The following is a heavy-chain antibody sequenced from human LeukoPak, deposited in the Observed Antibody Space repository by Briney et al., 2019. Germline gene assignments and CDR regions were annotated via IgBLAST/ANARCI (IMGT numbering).Heavy chain of an antibody. D-gene: IGHD6-19*01. CDR3: APIVRNGWNYFDY. CDR2: IYYSGST. J-gene: IGHJ4*02. CDR1: GDSISSSSYF. V-gene: IGHV4-39*01. Sequence: PSETLSLTCTVSGDSISSSSYFWGWIRQSPGRRLAWIGSIYYSGSTYYNPSLKSRVTISVDTSKNQFSLKLNSVTAADTAVYYCAPIVRNGWNYFDYWGQGALVTVSS.